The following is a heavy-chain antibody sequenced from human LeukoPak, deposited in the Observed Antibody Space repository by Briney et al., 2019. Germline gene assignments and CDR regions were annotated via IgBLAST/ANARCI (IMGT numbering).Heavy chain of an antibody. V-gene: IGHV1-3*01. CDR3: ARQTYYYGSGSYQIDY. Sequence: GASVKVSCKASGYTFTSYAMHWVRQAPGQRLEWMGWINAGNGNTKYSQKFQGRVTITRDTSASTAYMELGSLRSEDTAVYYCARQTYYYGSGSYQIDYWGQGTLVTVSS. CDR1: GYTFTSYA. J-gene: IGHJ4*02. D-gene: IGHD3-10*01. CDR2: INAGNGNT.